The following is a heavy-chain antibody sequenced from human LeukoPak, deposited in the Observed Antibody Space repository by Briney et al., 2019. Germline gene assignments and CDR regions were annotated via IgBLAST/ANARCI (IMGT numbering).Heavy chain of an antibody. V-gene: IGHV3-48*01. D-gene: IGHD3-22*01. Sequence: PWGSLRLSCAASGGTFSSYSRNWVRQAPGKGLEWVAYISSSSSTIYYADSVKGGFTISKDNAKKSLYLQMNSLRAEDTAVYYCARQSSGYDSDFDYWGQGTLVTVSS. CDR2: ISSSSSTI. CDR3: ARQSSGYDSDFDY. CDR1: GGTFSSYS. J-gene: IGHJ4*02.